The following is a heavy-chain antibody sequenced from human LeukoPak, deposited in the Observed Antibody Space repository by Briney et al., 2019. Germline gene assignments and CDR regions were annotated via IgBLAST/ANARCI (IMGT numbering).Heavy chain of an antibody. CDR3: ARGIHDYGDYYFDH. D-gene: IGHD4-17*01. CDR1: GFTFSDYY. Sequence: PGGSLRLSCAASGFTFSDYYMSWIRQAPGKGLEWVSYISSSGSTIYYADSVKGRFTISRDNAKSSLYLQMNSLRAEDTAVYYCARGIHDYGDYYFDHWGQGTLVTVSS. CDR2: ISSSGSTI. V-gene: IGHV3-11*01. J-gene: IGHJ4*02.